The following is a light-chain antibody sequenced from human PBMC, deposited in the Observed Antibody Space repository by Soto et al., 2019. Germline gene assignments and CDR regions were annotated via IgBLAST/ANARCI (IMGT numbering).Light chain of an antibody. J-gene: IGKJ3*01. CDR3: QQTYRTPLFS. CDR2: DAS. CDR1: QDIITY. Sequence: DIQLTQSPSSLSASVGDSVTITCRASQDIITYLTWYQHKPGRAPKLLVYDASSLNSGVPSRFRGSGGGREFTLTISRLQPEDFATYYCQQTYRTPLFSFCPGTTVDLK. V-gene: IGKV1-39*01.